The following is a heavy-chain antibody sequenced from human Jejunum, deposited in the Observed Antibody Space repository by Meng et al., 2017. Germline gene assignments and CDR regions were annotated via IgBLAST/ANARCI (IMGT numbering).Heavy chain of an antibody. Sequence: QVQRVPYGAGVKKPGTSVQVSRKASGYTLPPYNIHWLRQAPGQGLEWMGRINPNSGQTKFAQKFQGRVTMTRDTSITTAYMELSRLTSDDMAVYFCARETGRTGEYCDHWGQGTLVTVSS. CDR1: GYTLPPYN. CDR2: INPNSGQT. CDR3: ARETGRTGEYCDH. J-gene: IGHJ4*02. D-gene: IGHD1/OR15-1a*01. V-gene: IGHV1-2*06.